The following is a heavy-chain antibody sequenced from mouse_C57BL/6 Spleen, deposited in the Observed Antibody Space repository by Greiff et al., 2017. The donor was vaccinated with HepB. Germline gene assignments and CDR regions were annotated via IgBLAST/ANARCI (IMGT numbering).Heavy chain of an antibody. J-gene: IGHJ3*01. CDR1: GYTFTSYG. Sequence: VHLVESGAELARPGASVKLSCKASGYTFTSYGISWVKQRTGQGLEWIGEIYPRSGNTYYNEKFKGKATLTADKSSSTAYMELRSLTSEDSAVYFCARYGLALFAYWGQGTLVTVSA. CDR3: ARYGLALFAY. D-gene: IGHD3-1*01. V-gene: IGHV1-81*01. CDR2: IYPRSGNT.